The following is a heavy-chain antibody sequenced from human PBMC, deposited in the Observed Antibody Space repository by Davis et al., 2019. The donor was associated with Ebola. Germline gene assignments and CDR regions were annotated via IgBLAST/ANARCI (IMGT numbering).Heavy chain of an antibody. V-gene: IGHV4-59*12. CDR3: ARSNWNEDAFDI. CDR1: GGSFSGYY. CDR2: IYYSGST. J-gene: IGHJ3*02. D-gene: IGHD1-20*01. Sequence: PSETLSLTCAVYGGSFSGYYWSWIRQPPGKGLEWIGYIYYSGSTNYNPSLKSRVTMSVDTSKNQFSLKLSSVTAADTAVYYCARSNWNEDAFDIWGQGTMVTVSS.